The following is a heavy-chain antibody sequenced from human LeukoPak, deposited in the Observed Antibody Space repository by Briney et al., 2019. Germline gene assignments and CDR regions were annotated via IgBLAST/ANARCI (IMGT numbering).Heavy chain of an antibody. CDR3: AHRRDSSGYQYRYWFAP. J-gene: IGHJ5*02. Sequence: SGPTLVKPTQTLTXTCTFSGISLTTSGVGVGWILQPPGKALEWLALINWDDQKVYSPSLQSRLSITKDTSKNQVVLTMTNVDPVDTATYYCAHRRDSSGYQYRYWFAPWGQGTLVTVSS. CDR1: GISLTTSGVG. CDR2: INWDDQK. V-gene: IGHV2-5*02. D-gene: IGHD3-22*01.